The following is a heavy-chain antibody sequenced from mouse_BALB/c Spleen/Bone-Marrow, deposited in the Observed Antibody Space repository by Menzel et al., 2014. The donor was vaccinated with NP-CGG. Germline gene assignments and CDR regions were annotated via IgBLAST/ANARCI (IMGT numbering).Heavy chain of an antibody. CDR2: IYPSTGYT. J-gene: IGHJ3*01. D-gene: IGHD2-4*01. Sequence: VQGVESGAELAKPGASVKMSCKASGYTFTSYWMHWVKQRPGQGLEWIGYIYPSTGYTEHNRKFKDKAIMTADKSSSTAYMQLSSLTSEDSAVYYCARDDYAYWGQGTLVTVSA. V-gene: IGHV1-7*01. CDR3: ARDDYAY. CDR1: GYTFTSYW.